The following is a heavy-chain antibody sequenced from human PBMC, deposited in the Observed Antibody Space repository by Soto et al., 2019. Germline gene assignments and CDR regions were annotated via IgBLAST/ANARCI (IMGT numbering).Heavy chain of an antibody. V-gene: IGHV3-30*18. CDR1: VFTFISYG. CDR3: AKGVVATITIYYYGMDV. CDR2: ISYDGSNK. D-gene: IGHD5-12*01. Sequence: AGGSLRLSCAASVFTFISYGMHWVRQAPGKGLEWVAVISYDGSNKYYADSVKGRFTISRDNSKNTLYLQMNSLRAEDTAVYYCAKGVVATITIYYYGMDVWGQGTTVTVSS. J-gene: IGHJ6*02.